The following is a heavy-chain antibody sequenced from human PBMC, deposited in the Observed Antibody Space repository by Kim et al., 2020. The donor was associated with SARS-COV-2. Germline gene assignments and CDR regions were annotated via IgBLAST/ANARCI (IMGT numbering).Heavy chain of an antibody. CDR3: AKGIYCSSTSCTNYYYYGMDV. V-gene: IGHV3-33*06. J-gene: IGHJ6*02. CDR1: GFTFSSYG. D-gene: IGHD2-2*01. Sequence: GGSLRLSCAASGFTFSSYGMHWVRQAPGKGLEWVAVIWYDGSNKYYADSVKGRFTISRDNSKNTLYLQMNSLRAEDTAVYYCAKGIYCSSTSCTNYYYYGMDVWGQGTTVTVSS. CDR2: IWYDGSNK.